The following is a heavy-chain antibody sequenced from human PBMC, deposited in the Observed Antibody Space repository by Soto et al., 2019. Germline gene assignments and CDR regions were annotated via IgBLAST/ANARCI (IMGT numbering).Heavy chain of an antibody. J-gene: IGHJ6*02. CDR3: AIPQPRYCTNGVCYGDYYYYYGMDV. CDR1: GYTLTGYY. D-gene: IGHD2-8*01. V-gene: IGHV1-2*02. CDR2: INPNSGGT. Sequence: AAVKVAGKASGYTLTGYYMHWVRQAPGQGLERMGWINPNSGGTNYAQKFQGRVTMTRDTSISTAYMELSRLRSEDTAVYYCAIPQPRYCTNGVCYGDYYYYYGMDVWGQATTVTVSS.